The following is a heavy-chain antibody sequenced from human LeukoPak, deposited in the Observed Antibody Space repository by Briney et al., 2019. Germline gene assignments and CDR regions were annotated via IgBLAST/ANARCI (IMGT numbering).Heavy chain of an antibody. V-gene: IGHV1-8*01. D-gene: IGHD6-6*01. CDR2: MNPNSGNT. Sequence: ASVKVSCKASGYTFTSCDINWVRQATGQGLEWMGWMNPNSGNTGYAQKFQGRVTMTRNTSISTAYMELSSLRSEDTAVYYCAVQTNYYYYMDVWGKGTTVTVSS. CDR1: GYTFTSCD. CDR3: AVQTNYYYYMDV. J-gene: IGHJ6*03.